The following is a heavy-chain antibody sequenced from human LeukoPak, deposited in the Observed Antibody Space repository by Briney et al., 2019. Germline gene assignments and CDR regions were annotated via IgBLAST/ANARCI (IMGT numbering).Heavy chain of an antibody. CDR2: INYSGST. V-gene: IGHV4-34*01. CDR3: ARGDILTGYSN. J-gene: IGHJ4*02. D-gene: IGHD3-9*01. Sequence: TSETLSLTCAVYGGSFRGYYWSWIRQPPGKGLEWIGEINYSGSTKYNPSLKSRVTISVDTSKNQFSLKLSSVTAADTAVYYCARGDILTGYSNWGQGTLVTVSS. CDR1: GGSFRGYY.